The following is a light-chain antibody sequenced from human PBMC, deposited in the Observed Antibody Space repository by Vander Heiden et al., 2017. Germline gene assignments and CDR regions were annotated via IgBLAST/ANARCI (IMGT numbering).Light chain of an antibody. Sequence: YALPQPPSVSVSPGQTASITCSGDKLGDKYACWYQHKPGQSPVLVIYQDSKRPSGIPERFSGSNSGNTATLTISGTQAMDEADYYGQAWDSSNVVFGGGTKLTVL. CDR1: KLGDKY. CDR3: QAWDSSNVV. CDR2: QDS. J-gene: IGLJ2*01. V-gene: IGLV3-1*01.